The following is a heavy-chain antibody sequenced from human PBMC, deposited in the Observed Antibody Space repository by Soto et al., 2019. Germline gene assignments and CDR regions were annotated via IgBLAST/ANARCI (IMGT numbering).Heavy chain of an antibody. CDR3: ARGDLHPYSGSYQYNY. J-gene: IGHJ4*02. CDR1: GFTFSSYW. CDR2: IKQDGSEK. V-gene: IGHV3-7*01. Sequence: GGSLRLSCAASGFTFSSYWMSWVRQAPGKGLEWVANIKQDGSEKYYVDSVKGRFTISRDNAKNSLYLQMNSLRAEDTAVYYCARGDLHPYSGSYQYNYWGQGTLVTVSS. D-gene: IGHD1-26*01.